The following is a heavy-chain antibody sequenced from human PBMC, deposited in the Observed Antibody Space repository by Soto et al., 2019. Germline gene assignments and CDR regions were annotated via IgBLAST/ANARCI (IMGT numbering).Heavy chain of an antibody. V-gene: IGHV3-30*18. CDR1: GFTFSSYG. Sequence: QVQLVESGGGVVQPGRSLRLSCAASGFTFSSYGMHWVRQAPGKGLEWVAVILYDGSNKYYADSVKGRFTISRDNSKNTLYLQMNSLRAEDTAVYYCAKEGHHYEILIGYRSYYGMDVWGQGTTVTVSS. J-gene: IGHJ6*02. D-gene: IGHD3-9*01. CDR3: AKEGHHYEILIGYRSYYGMDV. CDR2: ILYDGSNK.